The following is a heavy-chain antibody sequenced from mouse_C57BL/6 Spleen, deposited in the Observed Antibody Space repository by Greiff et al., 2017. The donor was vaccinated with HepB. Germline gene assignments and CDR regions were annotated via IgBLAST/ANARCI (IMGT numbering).Heavy chain of an antibody. D-gene: IGHD2-3*01. CDR2: IYPGDGDT. CDR1: GYAFSSSW. V-gene: IGHV1-82*01. J-gene: IGHJ1*03. Sequence: VQLQQSGPELVKPGASVKISCKASGYAFSSSWMNWVKQRPGKGLEWIGRIYPGDGDTNYNGKFKGKATLTADKSSSTAYMQLSSLTSEDSAVYFCAKNPADGYYWYFDGWGTGTTVTVSS. CDR3: AKNPADGYYWYFDG.